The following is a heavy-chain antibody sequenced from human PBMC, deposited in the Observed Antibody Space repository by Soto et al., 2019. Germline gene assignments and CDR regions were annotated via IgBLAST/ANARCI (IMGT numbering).Heavy chain of an antibody. CDR2: IYWNDDK. V-gene: IGHV2-5*01. J-gene: IGHJ6*02. D-gene: IGHD2-8*01. CDR1: GFLLSTSGVG. CDR3: AHINVYYYYYGMDV. Sequence: SGPTLVNPTQTLTLTCTFCGFLLSTSGVGVGWIRQPPGKALEWLALIYWNDDKRYSPSLKSRLTITKDTSKNQVVLTMTNMDAVDTATYYCAHINVYYYYYGMDVWGQGTTVTVSS.